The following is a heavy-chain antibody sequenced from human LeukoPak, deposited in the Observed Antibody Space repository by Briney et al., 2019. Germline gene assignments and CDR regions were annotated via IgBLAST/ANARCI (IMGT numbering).Heavy chain of an antibody. CDR1: GFTFNSYT. J-gene: IGHJ4*02. V-gene: IGHV3-21*01. D-gene: IGHD2-2*01. CDR2: ISSSSIYI. Sequence: AGGSLRLSCAASGFTFNSYTMNWVRQAPGKGLEWVSSISSSSIYIYYADSVKGRFPISRDNAKHSLHLQMNSLRAEDTAVYYCARGDRDLYCSSTSCYPVLGGQGTLVTVSS. CDR3: ARGDRDLYCSSTSCYPVL.